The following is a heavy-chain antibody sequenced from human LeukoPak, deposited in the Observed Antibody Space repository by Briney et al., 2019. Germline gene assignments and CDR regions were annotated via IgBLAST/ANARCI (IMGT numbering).Heavy chain of an antibody. CDR1: GGSISSYY. Sequence: PSETLSLTCTVSGGSISSYYWSWIRQPPGKGLEWIGYIYYSGSTNYNPSLKSRVTISVDTSKNQFSLKLSSVTAADTAVYYCARDCSGGSCYLYGMDVWGQGTTFTVSS. J-gene: IGHJ6*02. D-gene: IGHD2-15*01. CDR2: IYYSGST. V-gene: IGHV4-59*01. CDR3: ARDCSGGSCYLYGMDV.